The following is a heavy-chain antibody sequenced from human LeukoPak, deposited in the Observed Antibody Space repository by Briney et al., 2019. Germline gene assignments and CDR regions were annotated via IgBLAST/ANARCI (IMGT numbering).Heavy chain of an antibody. CDR2: IRDSGSST. Sequence: GGSLRLSCAASGFTFSSYAMSWVRQAPGKGLEWISAIRDSGSSTHYADSVKGRFTTSRDNSKNTLFLQMNSLRAEDTAIYYCAKYGPQDSGSSHFDYWGQGALVTVSS. D-gene: IGHD1-26*01. CDR1: GFTFSSYA. V-gene: IGHV3-23*01. CDR3: AKYGPQDSGSSHFDY. J-gene: IGHJ4*02.